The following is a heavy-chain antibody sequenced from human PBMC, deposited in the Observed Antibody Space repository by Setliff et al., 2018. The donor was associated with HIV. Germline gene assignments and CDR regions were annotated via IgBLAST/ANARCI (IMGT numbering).Heavy chain of an antibody. J-gene: IGHJ3*02. CDR2: ISAYNGNT. CDR3: ARDRGVYCRSTNCYSPVDAFDI. D-gene: IGHD2-2*01. CDR1: GYTLTSYG. V-gene: IGHV1-18*01. Sequence: ASVKVSCKASGYTLTSYGISWVRQAPGQGLEWMGWISAYNGNTNYAQKVQGRVTMTTDTSTSTAYMELRSLRSDDTAVYYCARDRGVYCRSTNCYSPVDAFDICGQGTMVTVSS.